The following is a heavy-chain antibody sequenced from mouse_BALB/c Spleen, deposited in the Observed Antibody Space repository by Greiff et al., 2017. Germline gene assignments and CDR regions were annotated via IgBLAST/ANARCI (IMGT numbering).Heavy chain of an antibody. J-gene: IGHJ4*01. V-gene: IGHV5-17*02. Sequence: EVMLVESGGGLVQPGGSRKLSCAASGFTFSSFGMHWVRQAPEKGLEWVAYISSGSSTIYYADTVKGRFTISRDNPKNTLFLQMTSLRSEDTAMYYCARGEWYDGGYAMDYWGQGTSVTVSS. CDR2: ISSGSSTI. CDR1: GFTFSSFG. D-gene: IGHD2-14*01. CDR3: ARGEWYDGGYAMDY.